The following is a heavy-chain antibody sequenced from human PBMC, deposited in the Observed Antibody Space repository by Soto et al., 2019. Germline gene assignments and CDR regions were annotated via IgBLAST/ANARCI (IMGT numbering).Heavy chain of an antibody. CDR3: ARETVTWAFDI. J-gene: IGHJ3*02. D-gene: IGHD4-17*01. CDR1: GFTFSSYA. V-gene: IGHV3-30-3*01. CDR2: ISYDGSNK. Sequence: GGSLRLSCAASGFTFSSYAMHWVRQAPGKGLEWVAVISYDGSNKYYADSVKGRFTISRDNSKNTLYLQMNSLRAEDTAVYYCARETVTWAFDIWGQGTMVTVS.